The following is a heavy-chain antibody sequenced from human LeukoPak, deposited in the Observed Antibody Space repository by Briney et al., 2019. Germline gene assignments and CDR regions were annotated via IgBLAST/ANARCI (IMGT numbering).Heavy chain of an antibody. D-gene: IGHD2-21*02. CDR3: ARAYCGGDCTYYYYGMDV. Sequence: SVTLSLTCTVSGGSISSGDYYWSWIRQPPGKGLEWIGYIYYSGSTYYNPSLKSRVTISVDTSKNQFSLKLSSVTAADTAVYYCARAYCGGDCTYYYYGMDVWGQGTTVTVSS. CDR1: GGSISSGDYY. V-gene: IGHV4-30-4*01. J-gene: IGHJ6*02. CDR2: IYYSGST.